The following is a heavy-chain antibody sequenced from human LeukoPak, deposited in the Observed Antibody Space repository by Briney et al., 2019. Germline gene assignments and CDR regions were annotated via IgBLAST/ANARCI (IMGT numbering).Heavy chain of an antibody. J-gene: IGHJ4*02. CDR1: GYTFTGNY. CDR3: VAVTYGNYDDFDY. D-gene: IGHD4-17*01. CDR2: IYPNSGGT. Sequence: ASVKVSCKASGYTFTGNYMHWVRQAPGQGLEWMGWIYPNSGGTKYALKFQGRVTMTRDTSISTAYLDLSSLTSDDTAVYFCVAVTYGNYDDFDYWGQGTLVTVSS. V-gene: IGHV1-2*02.